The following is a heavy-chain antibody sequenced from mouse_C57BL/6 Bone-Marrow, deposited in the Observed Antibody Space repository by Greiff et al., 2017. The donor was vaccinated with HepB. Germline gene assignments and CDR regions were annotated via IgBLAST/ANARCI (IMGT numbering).Heavy chain of an antibody. Sequence: VQLQQPGAELVRPGASVKLSCTASGFNIKDDYMHWVKQRPEQGLEWIGWIDPENGDTEYASKFQGKATITADTSSNTAYLQLSSLTSEDTAVYYCTLIYYFDYWGQGTTLTVSS. J-gene: IGHJ2*01. CDR2: IDPENGDT. V-gene: IGHV14-4*01. D-gene: IGHD1-1*01. CDR3: TLIYYFDY. CDR1: GFNIKDDY.